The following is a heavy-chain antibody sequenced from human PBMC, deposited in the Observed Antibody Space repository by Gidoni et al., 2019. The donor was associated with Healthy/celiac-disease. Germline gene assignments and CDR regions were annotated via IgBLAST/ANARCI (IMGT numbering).Heavy chain of an antibody. CDR2: ISSSSSYI. D-gene: IGHD3-10*01. CDR1: GFTFSSYS. V-gene: IGHV3-21*01. CDR3: ARAPDYTGSPVWFYYYYGMDV. Sequence: EVQLVESGGGLVKPGGSLRLSCAASGFTFSSYSMNWVRQAPGKGLEWVSSISSSSSYIYYADSVKGRFTISRDNAKNSLYLQMNSLRAEDTAVYYCARAPDYTGSPVWFYYYYGMDVWGQGTTVTVSS. J-gene: IGHJ6*02.